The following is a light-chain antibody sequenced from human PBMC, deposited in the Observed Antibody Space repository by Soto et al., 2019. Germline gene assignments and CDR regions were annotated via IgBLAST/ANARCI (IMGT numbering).Light chain of an antibody. CDR1: QSVSSK. Sequence: EIVMTQSPATLSVSPGDGATLSCRATQSVSSKVAWYQQKPGQAHRLLIFGTSTRATGIPARFSGSGSGTEFTLTISGLQSEDFAAYFCQQHNSWPYTFGQGTKLEIK. CDR3: QQHNSWPYT. V-gene: IGKV3-15*01. CDR2: GTS. J-gene: IGKJ2*01.